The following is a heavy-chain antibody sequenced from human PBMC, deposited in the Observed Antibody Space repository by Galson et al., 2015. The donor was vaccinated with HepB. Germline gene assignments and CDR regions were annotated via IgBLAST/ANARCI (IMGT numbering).Heavy chain of an antibody. D-gene: IGHD5-12*01. CDR1: GFTFSNYE. CDR3: ARRRRYSGYDLSDVFDY. CDR2: ISYDGSNK. V-gene: IGHV3-30-3*01. Sequence: SLRLSCAASGFTFSNYEMNWVRQAPGKGLEWVAVISYDGSNKYYADSVKGRFTISRDNSKNTLYLQMNSLRAEDTAVYYCARRRRYSGYDLSDVFDYRGQGTLVTVSS. J-gene: IGHJ4*02.